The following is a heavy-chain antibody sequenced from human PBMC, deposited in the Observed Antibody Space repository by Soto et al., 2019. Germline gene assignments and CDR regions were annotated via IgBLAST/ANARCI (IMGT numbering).Heavy chain of an antibody. CDR1: GGSISSSSYY. CDR2: IYYSGST. D-gene: IGHD1-26*01. CDR3: AVAGMPNWFDP. J-gene: IGHJ5*02. V-gene: IGHV4-39*01. Sequence: LSLTCTVSGGSISSSSYYWGWIRQPPGKGLEWIGSIYYSGSTYYNPSLKSRVTISVDTSKNQFSLKLSSVTAADTAVYYCAVAGMPNWFDPWGHGTLVPVSS.